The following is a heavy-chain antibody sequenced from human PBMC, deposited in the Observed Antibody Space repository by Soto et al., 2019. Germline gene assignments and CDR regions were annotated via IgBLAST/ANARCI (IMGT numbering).Heavy chain of an antibody. V-gene: IGHV3-48*02. CDR2: IRSSTI. CDR1: GFIFSDYS. J-gene: IGHJ4*02. Sequence: VQVVESGGGLVQPGGSLRLSCAASGFIFSDYSMNWVRQAPGKGLEWVSYIRSSTINYADSVKGRFTISRDNAQNLLFLQMDSLTDEDTAVYYCARDHEYSFDYWGRGTLVAVSS. CDR3: ARDHEYSFDY.